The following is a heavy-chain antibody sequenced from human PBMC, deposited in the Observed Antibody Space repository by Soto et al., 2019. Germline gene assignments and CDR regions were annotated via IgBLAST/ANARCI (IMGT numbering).Heavy chain of an antibody. D-gene: IGHD6-13*01. CDR3: AREGYSSSWYWFDP. J-gene: IGHJ5*02. CDR2: IIPILGIA. V-gene: IGHV1-69*08. CDR1: GGTFSSYT. Sequence: QVQLVQSGAEVKKPGSSVKVSCKASGGTFSSYTISWVRQAPGQGLEWMGRIIPILGIANYAQKFQGRVTXXAXKXXSTAYMELSSLRSEDTAVYYCAREGYSSSWYWFDPWGQGTLVTVSS.